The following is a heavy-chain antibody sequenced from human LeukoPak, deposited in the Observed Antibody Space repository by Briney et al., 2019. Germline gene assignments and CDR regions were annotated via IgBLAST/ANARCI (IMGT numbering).Heavy chain of an antibody. CDR3: ARGVGLHVYYFDY. Sequence: PSETLSLTCAVYVGSFSGYYWTWIRQPPGKGLEWIGEINHSGSTTYNPSLKSRVTISVDTSKNQFSLKLRSVTAADTAVYYCARGVGLHVYYFDYWGQGSLVTVSS. J-gene: IGHJ4*02. D-gene: IGHD3-16*01. CDR2: INHSGST. CDR1: VGSFSGYY. V-gene: IGHV4-34*01.